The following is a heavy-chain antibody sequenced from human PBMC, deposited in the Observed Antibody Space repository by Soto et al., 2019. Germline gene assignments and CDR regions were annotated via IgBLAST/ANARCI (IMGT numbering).Heavy chain of an antibody. CDR1: GFTFSSYA. CDR2: ISSNGGST. Sequence: EVQLVESGGGLVQPGGSLRLSCAASGFTFSSYAMHWVRQAPGKGLEYVSAISSNGGSTYYANSVKGRFTISRDNSKNTLYLQMGSLRAEDMAVYYCARLKPSITIFGEDAFDIWGQGTMVTVSS. J-gene: IGHJ3*02. D-gene: IGHD3-3*01. CDR3: ARLKPSITIFGEDAFDI. V-gene: IGHV3-64*01.